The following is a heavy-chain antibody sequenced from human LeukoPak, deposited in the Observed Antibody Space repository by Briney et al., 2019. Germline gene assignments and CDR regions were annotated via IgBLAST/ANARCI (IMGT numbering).Heavy chain of an antibody. CDR3: ARLLSIAAVGFDY. CDR2: ISSSSSYI. CDR1: GFTFSSYS. J-gene: IGHJ4*02. Sequence: KPGGSLRLSCAPSGFTFSSYSMNWVRQAPGKGLEWVSSISSSSSYIYYADSVKGRFTISRDNAKNSLYLQMNSLRAEDTAVYYCARLLSIAAVGFDYWGQGTLVTVS. D-gene: IGHD6-13*01. V-gene: IGHV3-21*04.